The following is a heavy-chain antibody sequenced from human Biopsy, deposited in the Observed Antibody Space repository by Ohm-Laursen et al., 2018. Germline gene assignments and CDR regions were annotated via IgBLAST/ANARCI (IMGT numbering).Heavy chain of an antibody. Sequence: SETLSLTCAVSGDSVTKYYWSWIRRPPGKGLEWIGHISHTGYTSYKSSLKSRVTISLDTSRNHFSLRLSSLTAADTAVYYCARGSNDFGGLYFPRWGQGTLLTVSS. CDR3: ARGSNDFGGLYFPR. CDR1: GDSVTKYY. V-gene: IGHV4-59*02. D-gene: IGHD4-23*01. J-gene: IGHJ4*02. CDR2: ISHTGYT.